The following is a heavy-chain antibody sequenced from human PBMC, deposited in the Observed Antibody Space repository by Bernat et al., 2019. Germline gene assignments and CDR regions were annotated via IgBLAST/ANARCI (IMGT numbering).Heavy chain of an antibody. D-gene: IGHD5-18*01. CDR3: ARGDNRCSYSWGYYFDY. J-gene: IGHJ4*02. CDR2: INAGNGNT. V-gene: IGHV1-3*01. CDR1: GYTFTSYA. Sequence: QVQLVQSGAEVKKPGASVKVSCKASGYTFTSYAMHWVRQAPGQRLEWMGWINAGNGNTKYSQKFQGRVTITSATSASTAYMELSSLRSEDTAVYYCARGDNRCSYSWGYYFDYWGQGALVTVSS.